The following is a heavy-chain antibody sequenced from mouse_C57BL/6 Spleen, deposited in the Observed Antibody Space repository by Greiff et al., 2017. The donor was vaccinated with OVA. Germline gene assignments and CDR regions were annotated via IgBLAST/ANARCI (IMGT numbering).Heavy chain of an antibody. CDR3: VKAPHYSNYDAMDY. V-gene: IGHV7-4*01. CDR1: GFTFTDYY. Sequence: EVMLVESGGGLVQPGASLRLSCAASGFTFTDYYMSWVRQPPGKAPEWLALIRNKANGYTTEYTASVKGRFTISRDNSQNILYLQMNTLRAEDSATYYCVKAPHYSNYDAMDYWGQGTSVTVSS. J-gene: IGHJ4*01. D-gene: IGHD2-5*01. CDR2: IRNKANGYTT.